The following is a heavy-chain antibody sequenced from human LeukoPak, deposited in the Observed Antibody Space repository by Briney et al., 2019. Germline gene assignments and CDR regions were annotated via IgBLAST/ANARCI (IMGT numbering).Heavy chain of an antibody. J-gene: IGHJ6*03. D-gene: IGHD2-15*01. CDR2: ISSSGSTI. CDR3: ARDHCSGGSCYQYYYYYYYMDV. CDR1: KFTFSSYS. Sequence: GGSLRLSCAASKFTFSSYSMNWVRQAPGKGLEWVSYISSSGSTIYYADSVKGRFTISRDNAKNSLYLQMNSLRAEDTAVYYCARDHCSGGSCYQYYYYYYYMDVWGKGTTVTISS. V-gene: IGHV3-48*04.